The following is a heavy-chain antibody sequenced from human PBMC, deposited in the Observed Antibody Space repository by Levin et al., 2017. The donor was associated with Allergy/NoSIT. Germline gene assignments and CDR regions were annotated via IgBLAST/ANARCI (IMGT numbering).Heavy chain of an antibody. CDR3: ARERALTIIRGVKRNWFDP. J-gene: IGHJ5*02. CDR1: GGSFNTFY. D-gene: IGHD3-10*01. V-gene: IGHV4-34*01. CDR2: INHSGSS. Sequence: SETLSLTCAVYGGSFNTFYWSWIRQPPGKGLEWIGEINHSGSSHYNPSLKSRVTISVDTSKNQFSLRLTSLTAADTAVYYCARERALTIIRGVKRNWFDPWGQGTLVTVSS.